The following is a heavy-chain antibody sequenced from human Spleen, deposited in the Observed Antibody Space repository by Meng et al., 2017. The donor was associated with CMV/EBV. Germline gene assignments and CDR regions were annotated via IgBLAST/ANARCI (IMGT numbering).Heavy chain of an antibody. CDR1: GFTFSSYN. Sequence: GESLKISCAASGFTFSSYNMNWVRQAPGKGLEWVSFISSSSSYIYYADSVKGRFTISRDNSKNTLYLQMNSLRAQDTAVYFCARDWYAMDVWGPGTTVTVSS. CDR3: ARDWYAMDV. CDR2: ISSSSSYI. J-gene: IGHJ6*02. V-gene: IGHV3-21*01. D-gene: IGHD6-13*01.